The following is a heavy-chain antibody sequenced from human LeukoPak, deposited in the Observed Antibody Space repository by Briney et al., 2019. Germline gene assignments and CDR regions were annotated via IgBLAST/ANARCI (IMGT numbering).Heavy chain of an antibody. CDR3: ARLSRAHYYSDAFDI. V-gene: IGHV5-51*01. D-gene: IGHD3-10*01. Sequence: GESLKISCKGSGYSFTTYWIGWVRQMPGKGLEWMGIIYPGDSDTRYSPSFQGQVTISADKSISTAYLQWSSLKASDTAMYYCARLSRAHYYSDAFDIWGQGTMVTVSS. J-gene: IGHJ3*02. CDR2: IYPGDSDT. CDR1: GYSFTTYW.